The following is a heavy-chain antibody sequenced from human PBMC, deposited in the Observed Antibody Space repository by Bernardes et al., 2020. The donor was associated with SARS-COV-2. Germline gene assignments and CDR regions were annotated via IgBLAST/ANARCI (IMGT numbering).Heavy chain of an antibody. Sequence: VGSLRLSCTASGFTLSDYWMHWVRQVPGKGLVWVSRINGDGTTTNYADSLKGRFTISRDNAKKTLYLQMNSLRVEDTAFYYCARSITTTKRPPGYWGQGTLVTVSS. CDR2: INGDGTTT. CDR1: GFTLSDYW. J-gene: IGHJ4*02. CDR3: ARSITTTKRPPGY. D-gene: IGHD3-22*01. V-gene: IGHV3-74*01.